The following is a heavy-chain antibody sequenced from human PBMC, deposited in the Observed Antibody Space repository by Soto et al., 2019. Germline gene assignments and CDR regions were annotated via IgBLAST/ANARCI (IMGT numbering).Heavy chain of an antibody. J-gene: IGHJ5*02. Sequence: SETLSLTCTVSGGPINNYYWSWLRQPPGKRLEWIGYIYYSGGTNYNPSLKSRFTISVDTSRNQFSLKLTSVTAADTAVYYCARDMHAGFTHYFDTWGQCTLVT. CDR3: ARDMHAGFTHYFDT. D-gene: IGHD1-26*01. CDR2: IYYSGGT. V-gene: IGHV4-59*01. CDR1: GGPINNYY.